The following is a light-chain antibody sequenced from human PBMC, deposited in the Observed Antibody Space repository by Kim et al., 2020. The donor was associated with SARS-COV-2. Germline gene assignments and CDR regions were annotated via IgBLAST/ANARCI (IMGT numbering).Light chain of an antibody. CDR1: QSVRGIY. V-gene: IGKV3-20*01. J-gene: IGKJ5*01. CDR2: GGF. Sequence: PGERATLFCRASQSVRGIYLAWYQHKPGQPRRLLIYGGFSRAPGIPDRSSGSGIGTDFSIAISRLETEDFAVYSCHQSDNSPTIFGQGTRLE. CDR3: HQSDNSPTI.